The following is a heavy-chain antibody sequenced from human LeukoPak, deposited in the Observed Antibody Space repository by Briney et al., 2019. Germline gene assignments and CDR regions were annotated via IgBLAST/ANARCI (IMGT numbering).Heavy chain of an antibody. CDR3: ARDGGGVDDTFYVRYYFDY. D-gene: IGHD3-16*01. J-gene: IGHJ4*02. CDR2: TWYDGSNQ. CDR1: GFTFSSYG. V-gene: IGHV3-33*08. Sequence: PGGSLRLSCATSGFTFSSYGMHWARQAPGKGLEWVAVTWYDGSNQYYADSVKGRFTISRDNSKNTLYLQMNSPRAEDTAVYYCARDGGGVDDTFYVRYYFDYWGQGTLVTVSS.